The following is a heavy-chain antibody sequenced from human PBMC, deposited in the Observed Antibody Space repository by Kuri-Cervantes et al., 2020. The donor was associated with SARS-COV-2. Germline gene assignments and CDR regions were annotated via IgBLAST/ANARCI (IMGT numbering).Heavy chain of an antibody. J-gene: IGHJ4*02. CDR2: IYYSGST. CDR3: ARVMSTSSIAARPRPYYFDD. CDR1: GGSVSSGSYY. Sequence: SETPSLTCTVSGGSVSSGSYYWSWIRQPPGKGLEWIGYIYYSGSTNYNPSLKSRVTISVDTSKNQFSLKLSSVTAADTAVYYCARVMSTSSIAARPRPYYFDDWGQGTLVTVSS. D-gene: IGHD6-6*01. V-gene: IGHV4-61*01.